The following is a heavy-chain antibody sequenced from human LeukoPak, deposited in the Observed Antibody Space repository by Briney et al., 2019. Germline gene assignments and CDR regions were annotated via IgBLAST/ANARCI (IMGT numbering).Heavy chain of an antibody. J-gene: IGHJ4*02. CDR3: ARETYYYDSSGYYYPNYFDY. Sequence: GSLRLSCAASGFTVSSNYMSWVRQAPGKGLEWVSVIYSGGSTYYADSVKGRFTISRDNSKNTLYLQMNSLRAEDTAVYYCARETYYYDSSGYYYPNYFDYWGQGTLVTVSS. CDR1: GFTVSSNY. D-gene: IGHD3-22*01. V-gene: IGHV3-53*01. CDR2: IYSGGST.